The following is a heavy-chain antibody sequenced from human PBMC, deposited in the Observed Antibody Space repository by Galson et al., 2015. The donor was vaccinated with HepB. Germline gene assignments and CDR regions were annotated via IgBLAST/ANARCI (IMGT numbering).Heavy chain of an antibody. CDR3: ARPHLLGGHSSGYLVPHGY. J-gene: IGHJ4*02. CDR2: IYSGGST. D-gene: IGHD3-22*01. V-gene: IGHV3-66*04. CDR1: GFTVSSNY. Sequence: SLRLSCAASGFTVSSNYMSWVRQAPGKGLEWVSVIYSGGSTYYADSVKGRFTISRDNSKNTLYLQMNSLRAEDTAVYYCARPHLLGGHSSGYLVPHGYWGQGTLVTVSS.